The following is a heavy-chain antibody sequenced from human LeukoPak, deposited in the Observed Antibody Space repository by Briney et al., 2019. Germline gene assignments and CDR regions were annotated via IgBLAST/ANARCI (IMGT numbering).Heavy chain of an antibody. CDR3: ARHQYSSSTFGY. CDR1: GGSFSDYY. V-gene: IGHV4-59*08. Sequence: SETLSLTCAVYGGSFSDYYWNWIRQPPGKGLEWIGYIYYSGSTNYNPSLKSRVTISVDTSKNQFSLKLSSVTAADTAVYYCARHQYSSSTFGYWGQGTLVTVSS. CDR2: IYYSGST. J-gene: IGHJ4*02. D-gene: IGHD6-6*01.